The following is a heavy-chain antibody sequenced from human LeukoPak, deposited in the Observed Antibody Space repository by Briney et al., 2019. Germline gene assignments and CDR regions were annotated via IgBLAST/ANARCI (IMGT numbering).Heavy chain of an antibody. D-gene: IGHD3-10*01. J-gene: IGHJ4*02. CDR2: ISGYDGNT. V-gene: IGHV1-18*01. CDR3: ARDGYGSGRGFFDY. Sequence: GASVKVPFKCSAYTFTSYGITWVRQAPGQGLAWMGWISGYDGNTNYAQKFQGRVTMSTDTSTSTAFMELRSLRSDDTAVYYCARDGYGSGRGFFDYWRQGTLVTVSS. CDR1: AYTFTSYG.